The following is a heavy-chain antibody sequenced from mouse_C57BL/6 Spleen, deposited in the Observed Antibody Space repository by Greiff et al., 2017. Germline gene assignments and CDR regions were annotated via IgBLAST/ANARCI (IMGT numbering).Heavy chain of an antibody. D-gene: IGHD1-1*01. V-gene: IGHV5-17*01. Sequence: EVMLVEPGGGLVKPGGSLKLSCAASGFTFSDYGLHWVRQAPEKGLERVAYISSGSSTLYYADTVKGRFTISRDIAKNTLLLQMTSLRSEDTAMYYCARGDYGSNFADWGKGTLVTVSA. CDR1: GFTFSDYG. J-gene: IGHJ3*01. CDR3: ARGDYGSNFAD. CDR2: ISSGSSTL.